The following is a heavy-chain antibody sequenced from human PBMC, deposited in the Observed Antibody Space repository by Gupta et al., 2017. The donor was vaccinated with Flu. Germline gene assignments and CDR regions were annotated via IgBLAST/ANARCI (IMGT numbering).Heavy chain of an antibody. Sequence: QVQLQELGPGLVKPSQTLSLTCTVSGDSISSGGYYWSWIRQHPGKGLEWIGYIYYSGSTYYNPSLKSRVTISVDTSKNQFSLKLSSVTAADTAVYYCARGFPFRHSGWYFDYWGQGTLVTVSS. D-gene: IGHD6-19*01. V-gene: IGHV4-31*03. CDR1: GDSISSGGYY. CDR2: IYYSGST. CDR3: ARGFPFRHSGWYFDY. J-gene: IGHJ4*02.